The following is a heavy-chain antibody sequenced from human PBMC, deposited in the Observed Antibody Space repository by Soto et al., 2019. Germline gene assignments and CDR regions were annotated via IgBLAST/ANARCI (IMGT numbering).Heavy chain of an antibody. CDR3: ARDGELTGDPRDY. V-gene: IGHV3-74*01. D-gene: IGHD7-27*01. J-gene: IGHJ4*02. CDR2: IKTDGSSP. CDR1: GFTFSSHW. Sequence: GGSLRLSCAASGFTFSSHWMHWVRQAPGKGLVWLSRIKTDGSSPDYADSVKGRFTISRDNAKNTLYLQMNSLRVEDTAVYYCARDGELTGDPRDYWGQGTLVTVSS.